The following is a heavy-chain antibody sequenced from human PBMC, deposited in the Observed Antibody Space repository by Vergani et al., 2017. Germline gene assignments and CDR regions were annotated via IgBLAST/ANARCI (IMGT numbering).Heavy chain of an antibody. D-gene: IGHD7-27*01. V-gene: IGHV1-46*01. CDR2: INPSGGST. CDR3: AKDKTRWSGDPVMAQGGDY. Sequence: QVQLVQSGAEVKKPGASVKVSCKASGYTFTSYYMHWVRQAPGQGLEWMGIINPSGGSTSYAQKFQGSVTMTRDTSTSTVYMELSSLRSEDTAVYYCAKDKTRWSGDPVMAQGGDYWGQGTLVTVSS. J-gene: IGHJ4*02. CDR1: GYTFTSYY.